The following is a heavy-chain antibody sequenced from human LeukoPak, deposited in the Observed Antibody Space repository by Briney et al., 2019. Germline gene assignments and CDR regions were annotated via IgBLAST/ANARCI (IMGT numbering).Heavy chain of an antibody. D-gene: IGHD2-21*02. J-gene: IGHJ4*02. CDR3: AKDRSCGGDCYSSLDY. V-gene: IGHV3-30*18. CDR2: ISYDGSNK. Sequence: GGSLRLSCAASGFTFSSYGMHWVRQAPGKGLEWVAVISYDGSNKYYADSVKGRFTISRDNSKNTLYLQMNSLRAEDTAVYYCAKDRSCGGDCYSSLDYRGQGTLVTVSS. CDR1: GFTFSSYG.